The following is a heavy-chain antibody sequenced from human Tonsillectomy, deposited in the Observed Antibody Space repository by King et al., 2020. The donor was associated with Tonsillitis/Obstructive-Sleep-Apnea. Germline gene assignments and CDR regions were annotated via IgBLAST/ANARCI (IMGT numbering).Heavy chain of an antibody. CDR2: TYYRSKWYS. V-gene: IGHV6-1*01. J-gene: IGHJ4*02. CDR3: SGGVDLTGEGFDC. CDR1: GDSVSSNSAA. Sequence: QVQLQQSGPGLVKPSQTLSLTCAISGDSVSSNSAAWNWIRQSPSRGLEWLGRTYYRSKWYSDYAESVKSRITINADTSKNQLSLQLNSVTPEDTAVYYCSGGVDLTGEGFDCWGRGTLVTVSS. D-gene: IGHD7-27*01.